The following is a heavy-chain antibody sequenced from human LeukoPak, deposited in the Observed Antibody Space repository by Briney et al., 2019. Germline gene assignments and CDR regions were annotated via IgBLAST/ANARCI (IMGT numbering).Heavy chain of an antibody. V-gene: IGHV3-30*04. CDR2: MSHDGSDE. CDR3: ARDRGSSSMSMSLIDY. Sequence: GGSLRLSCAASGYTFSGYAIHWVRQAPGKGLEWVAVMSHDGSDEYYADSVKGRFSISRDNSKSTLSLQLNSLRPEDTAVYYCARDRGSSSMSMSLIDYWGQGTLVTVSS. CDR1: GYTFSGYA. D-gene: IGHD6-6*01. J-gene: IGHJ4*02.